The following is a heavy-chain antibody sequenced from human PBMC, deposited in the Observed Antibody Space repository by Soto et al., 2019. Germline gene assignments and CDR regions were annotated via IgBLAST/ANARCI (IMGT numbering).Heavy chain of an antibody. CDR2: ISAYNGST. CDR3: AREEQLVGASDY. CDR1: GYTFTSYG. J-gene: IGHJ4*02. Sequence: ASVKVSCKAPGYTFTSYGISWVRQAPGQGLEWMGWISAYNGSTNYAQKLQGRVTMTTDTSTSTAYMELRSLRSDDTAVYYCAREEQLVGASDYWGQGALVTAPQ. V-gene: IGHV1-18*04. D-gene: IGHD6-6*01.